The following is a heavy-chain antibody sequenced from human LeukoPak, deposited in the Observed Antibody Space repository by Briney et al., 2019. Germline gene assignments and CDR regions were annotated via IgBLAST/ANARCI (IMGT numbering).Heavy chain of an antibody. Sequence: SETLSLTCAVYGGFFSGYYWSWIRQPPGKGLEWIGEINHSGSTNYSPSLKSRVTISVDTSKNQFSLKLSSVTAADTAVYYCARAGDSSGYCDSWGQGTLVTVSS. CDR2: INHSGST. D-gene: IGHD3-22*01. CDR3: ARAGDSSGYCDS. J-gene: IGHJ4*02. V-gene: IGHV4-34*01. CDR1: GGFFSGYY.